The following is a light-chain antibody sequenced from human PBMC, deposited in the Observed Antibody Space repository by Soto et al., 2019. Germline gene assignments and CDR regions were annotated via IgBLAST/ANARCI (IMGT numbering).Light chain of an antibody. Sequence: IHLTHSPSFLSASVLYRVTITFLTSQGIRSALGWYQQKPGKVPKLLIYAASTLQSGVPSRFSGSGSGRDFTLTISSLQPEDFATYYCLLDYAYFWAFGQGTKVDI. CDR2: AAS. J-gene: IGKJ1*01. V-gene: IGKV1-6*01. CDR1: QGIRSA. CDR3: LLDYAYFWA.